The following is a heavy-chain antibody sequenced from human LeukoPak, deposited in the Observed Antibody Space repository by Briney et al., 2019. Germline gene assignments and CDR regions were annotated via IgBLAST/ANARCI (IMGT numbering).Heavy chain of an antibody. CDR1: GFTFSTSW. V-gene: IGHV3-74*01. CDR2: IKSDVRST. Sequence: GGSLRLSCAASGFTFSTSWMHSVRQAPGKGLVWVARIKSDVRSTDYADSEKGRFTISRDDANNILYLQMNSLRAEDTAVYFCTAIRPDYWGQGTVVTVSS. CDR3: TAIRPDY. J-gene: IGHJ4*02. D-gene: IGHD2-21*02.